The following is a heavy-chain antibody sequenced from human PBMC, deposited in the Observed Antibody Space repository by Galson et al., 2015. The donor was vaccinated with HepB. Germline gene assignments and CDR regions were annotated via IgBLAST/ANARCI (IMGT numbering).Heavy chain of an antibody. J-gene: IGHJ4*02. V-gene: IGHV3-30*18. CDR2: ISYDGSNK. CDR1: GFTFTSYG. CDR3: AKDAGNGYYYDSSGYYDYFHY. D-gene: IGHD3-22*01. Sequence: SLRLSCAASGFTFTSYGMHWVRQAPGKGLEWVAVISYDGSNKYYPDSVKGRFTISRDNSKNTLYLQMNSLRAEDTAVYYCAKDAGNGYYYDSSGYYDYFHYWGQGTLVTVSS.